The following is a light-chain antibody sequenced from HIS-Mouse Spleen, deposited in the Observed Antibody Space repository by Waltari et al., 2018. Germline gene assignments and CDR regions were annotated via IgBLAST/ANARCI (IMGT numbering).Light chain of an antibody. CDR3: CSYAGSSTWV. CDR1: SSRVWTHNF. Sequence: QSALTQPASVSGSPGQSITIPCSGTSSRVWTHNFVSWHQPHPGKAPKLMFYEGSKRPSGVSNRFSGSKSGNTASLTISGLQAEDEADYYCCSYAGSSTWVFGGGTKLTVL. CDR2: EGS. J-gene: IGLJ3*02. V-gene: IGLV2-23*01.